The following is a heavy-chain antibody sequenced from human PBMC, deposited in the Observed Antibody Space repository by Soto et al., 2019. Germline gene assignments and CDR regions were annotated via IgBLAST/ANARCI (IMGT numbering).Heavy chain of an antibody. CDR3: AKTIEQGLVRQASDI. CDR1: EFTFSSFA. Sequence: PGGSLRLSCAASEFTFSSFAMNWVRQAPGKGLECVAVISYDGRKIYYADSVKGRFTVSRDNSKNTVHLQMNSLRAEDTAVYYCAKTIEQGLVRQASDIWGQGTMVTVSS. D-gene: IGHD6-19*01. J-gene: IGHJ3*02. V-gene: IGHV3-30*04. CDR2: ISYDGRKI.